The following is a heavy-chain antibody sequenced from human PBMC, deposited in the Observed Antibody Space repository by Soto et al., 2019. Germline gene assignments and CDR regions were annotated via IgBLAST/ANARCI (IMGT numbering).Heavy chain of an antibody. Sequence: SVKVSCKASGGTFSSYAISWVRQAPGQGLEWMGGIIPIFGTANYAQKFQGRVTITADKSTSTAYMELSSLRSEDTAVYYCARDGDYYGSGSYYYGMDVWGPGTTVTVSS. CDR2: IIPIFGTA. V-gene: IGHV1-69*06. J-gene: IGHJ6*02. CDR1: GGTFSSYA. CDR3: ARDGDYYGSGSYYYGMDV. D-gene: IGHD3-10*01.